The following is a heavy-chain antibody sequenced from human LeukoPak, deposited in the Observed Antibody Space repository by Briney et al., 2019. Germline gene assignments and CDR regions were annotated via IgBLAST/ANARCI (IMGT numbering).Heavy chain of an antibody. D-gene: IGHD6-19*01. CDR3: VRGAVPGKKSWFDP. J-gene: IGHJ5*02. CDR2: TYYGGST. V-gene: IGHV4-39*01. CDR1: GGSISSSSYY. Sequence: SETLSLTCTVSGGSISSSSYYWGWIRQPPGKGLEWIGSTYYGGSTYYNPSLKSRVTISVNTSKNQPSLKLSSVTAADTAVYYCVRGAVPGKKSWFDPWGQGTLVTVSS.